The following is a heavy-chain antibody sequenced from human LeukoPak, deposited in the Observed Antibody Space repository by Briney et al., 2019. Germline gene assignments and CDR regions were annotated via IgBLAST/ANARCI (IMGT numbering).Heavy chain of an antibody. Sequence: SETLSLTCTVSGGSSSSSTYYWGWIRQPPGKGLEWIGSIYQSGYTYYNPSLRSRVTISVDTSKNQFSLKLSSVTAADTAVYYCARYYYDSSGYYDGDYWGQGTLVTVSS. J-gene: IGHJ4*02. D-gene: IGHD3-22*01. CDR1: GGSSSSSTYY. V-gene: IGHV4-39*07. CDR2: IYQSGYT. CDR3: ARYYYDSSGYYDGDY.